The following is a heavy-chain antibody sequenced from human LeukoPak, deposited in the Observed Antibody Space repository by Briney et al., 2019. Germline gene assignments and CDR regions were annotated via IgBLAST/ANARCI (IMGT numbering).Heavy chain of an antibody. CDR2: ISINGGST. CDR1: RTAFRTYA. CDR3: VRTYDENPLGWFDP. D-gene: IGHD5-12*01. Sequence: PGGSLRLSCSASRTAFRTYAMHWVRQPPGKGLYYVSAISINGGSTYYADSVRGRFTISRDNSKNTLYLQMSSLRPDDTAVYYCVRTYDENPLGWFDPWGQGTLVTVSS. J-gene: IGHJ5*02. V-gene: IGHV3-64D*06.